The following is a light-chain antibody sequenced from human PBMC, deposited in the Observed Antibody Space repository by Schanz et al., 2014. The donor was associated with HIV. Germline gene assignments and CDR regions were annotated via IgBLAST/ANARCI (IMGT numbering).Light chain of an antibody. CDR2: GAS. V-gene: IGKV3-20*01. CDR3: QQYGSPPYT. CDR1: QSVSSN. J-gene: IGKJ2*01. Sequence: EILMTQSPATLSVSPGERATLSCRASQSVSSNLAWYQQKPGQAPRLLIFGASSRATGIPDRFSSSGSGTDFTLTVSRLESEDFALYYCQQYGSPPYTFGQGTKLEIK.